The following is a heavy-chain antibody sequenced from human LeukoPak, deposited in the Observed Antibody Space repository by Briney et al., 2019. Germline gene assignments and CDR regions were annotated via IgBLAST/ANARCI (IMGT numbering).Heavy chain of an antibody. CDR1: GITFSSYE. CDR2: ISSSGSTI. V-gene: IGHV3-48*03. CDR3: ARDQRYFDWLPFDY. Sequence: GGSLRLSGAASGITFSSYEMNWVRQAPGKGREWGSYISSSGSTIYYADSVKGRFTISRDNAKNSLYLQMNSLRAEDTAVYYCARDQRYFDWLPFDYWGQGTLVTVSS. J-gene: IGHJ4*02. D-gene: IGHD3-9*01.